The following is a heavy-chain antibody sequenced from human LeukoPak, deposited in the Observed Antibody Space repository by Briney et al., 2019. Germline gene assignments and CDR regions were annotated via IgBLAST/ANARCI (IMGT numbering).Heavy chain of an antibody. D-gene: IGHD3-16*01. Sequence: PSETLSLTCTVSGGSISSSSYYWGWIRQPPGKGLEWIGSIYYSGSTYYNPSLKSRVTISVDTSKNQFSLKLSSVTAADTAVYYCARVPDYFDAFDIWGQGTMVTVSS. CDR1: GGSISSSSYY. V-gene: IGHV4-39*07. J-gene: IGHJ3*02. CDR3: ARVPDYFDAFDI. CDR2: IYYSGST.